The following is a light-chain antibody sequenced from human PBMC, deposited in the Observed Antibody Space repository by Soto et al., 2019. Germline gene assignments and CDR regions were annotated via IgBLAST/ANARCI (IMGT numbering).Light chain of an antibody. CDR1: QGISNY. Sequence: DIQMTQSTSSLSASVGDRVTITSRASQGISNYLAWYQQQPGKVPKLLIYVASTLQSGVPSRFSGSGSGTDFTLTISSLQPEDVATYYCQKYNSAPWTFGQGTKVEIK. V-gene: IGKV1-27*01. J-gene: IGKJ1*01. CDR3: QKYNSAPWT. CDR2: VAS.